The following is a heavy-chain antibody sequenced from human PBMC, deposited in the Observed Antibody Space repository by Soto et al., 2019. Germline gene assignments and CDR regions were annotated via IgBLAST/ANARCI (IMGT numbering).Heavy chain of an antibody. D-gene: IGHD1-1*01. J-gene: IGHJ6*02. CDR3: ARLATTGTTSSYYYYGMDV. Sequence: GESLKISCKGSGYNFTSYWIGWVRQMPGKGLEWMGIIYPGDSDTRYSPSFQGQVTISADKSISTAYLQWSSLKASDTAMYYCARLATTGTTSSYYYYGMDVWGQGTTVTVSS. V-gene: IGHV5-51*01. CDR1: GYNFTSYW. CDR2: IYPGDSDT.